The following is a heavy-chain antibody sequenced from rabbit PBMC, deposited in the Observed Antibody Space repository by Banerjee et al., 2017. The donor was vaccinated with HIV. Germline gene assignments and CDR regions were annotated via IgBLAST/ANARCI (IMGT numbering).Heavy chain of an antibody. CDR2: IYIGDDTT. V-gene: IGHV1S45*01. CDR3: ARAYVIGGTRLDL. D-gene: IGHD1-1*01. Sequence: QQQLVESGGGLVQPEGSLTLTCTASGFSFSSPTWICWVRQAPGKGLEWIGCIYIGDDTTYYANWAKGRFTISKTSSTTMTLQMTSLTDADTATYFWARAYVIGGTRLDLWGPGTLVTV. CDR1: GFSFSSPTW. J-gene: IGHJ3*01.